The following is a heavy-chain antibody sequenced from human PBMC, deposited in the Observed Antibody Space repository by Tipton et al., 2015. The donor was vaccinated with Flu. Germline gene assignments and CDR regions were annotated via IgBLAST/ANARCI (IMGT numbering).Heavy chain of an antibody. J-gene: IGHJ5*02. Sequence: GLVKPSETLSLTCTVSSGFFSSYYWSWIRQPPGKGLEWIATIHRSGSTDYNPSYKSRVTISVDTSKNQFSLEMRSVTAADMAVYYCARRDFSNYVSDPKNWFDPWGQGTLVTVSS. CDR1: SGFFSSYY. V-gene: IGHV4-59*08. CDR3: ARRDFSNYVSDPKNWFDP. CDR2: IHRSGST. D-gene: IGHD4-11*01.